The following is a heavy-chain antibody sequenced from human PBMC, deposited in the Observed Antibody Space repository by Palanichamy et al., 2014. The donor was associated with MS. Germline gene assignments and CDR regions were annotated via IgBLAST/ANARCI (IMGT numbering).Heavy chain of an antibody. V-gene: IGHV4-38-2*01. Sequence: QLQESGPGLVKPSETLSLTCAVSGYSISSGYYWGWIRQPPGKGLEWIGSIYHSGSTYYNPSLKSRVTISVDTSKNQFSLKLSSVTAADTAVYYCARPKVDRKYYYDSSGYLDAFDIWGQGTMVTVSS. D-gene: IGHD3-22*01. CDR1: GYSISSGYY. CDR3: ARPKVDRKYYYDSSGYLDAFDI. CDR2: IYHSGST. J-gene: IGHJ3*02.